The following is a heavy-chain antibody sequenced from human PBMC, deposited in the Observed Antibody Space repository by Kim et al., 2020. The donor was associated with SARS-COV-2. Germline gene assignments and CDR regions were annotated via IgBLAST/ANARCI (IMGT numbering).Heavy chain of an antibody. J-gene: IGHJ4*02. V-gene: IGHV3-7*01. CDR3: AREARSIAVDY. Sequence: GGSLRLSCAASGFIFSSYWMSWVRQAPGKGLEWVANIKQDGSEKYYVDSVKGRFTISRDNAKNSLYLQMNCLRAEDTAVYYCAREARSIAVDYWGQGTL. CDR1: GFIFSSYW. CDR2: IKQDGSEK. D-gene: IGHD6-19*01.